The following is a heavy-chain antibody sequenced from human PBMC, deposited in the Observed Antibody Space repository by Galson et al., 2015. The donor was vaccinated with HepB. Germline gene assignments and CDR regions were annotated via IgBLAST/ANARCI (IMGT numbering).Heavy chain of an antibody. CDR2: ISSSSSTI. CDR3: ARDSHYYDILTGYYRDYYYGMDV. Sequence: SLRLSCAASGFTFSSYSMNWVRQAPGKGLEWVSYISSSSSTIYYADSVKGRFTISRDNAKNSLYLQMNSLRAEGTAVYYCARDSHYYDILTGYYRDYYYGMDVWGQGTTVTVSS. V-gene: IGHV3-48*01. CDR1: GFTFSSYS. D-gene: IGHD3-9*01. J-gene: IGHJ6*02.